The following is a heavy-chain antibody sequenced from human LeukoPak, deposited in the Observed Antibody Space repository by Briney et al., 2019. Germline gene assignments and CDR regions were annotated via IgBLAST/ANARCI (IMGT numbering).Heavy chain of an antibody. CDR3: GGSGSHDAFDI. CDR2: IIPIFGTA. D-gene: IGHD1-26*01. V-gene: IGHV1-69*05. Sequence: ASVKVSCKASGGTFSSYAISWVRQAPGQGLEWMGGIIPIFGTANYALKFQGRVTITTDESTSTAYMELSSLRSEDTAVYYCGGSGSHDAFDIWGQGTMVTVSS. J-gene: IGHJ3*02. CDR1: GGTFSSYA.